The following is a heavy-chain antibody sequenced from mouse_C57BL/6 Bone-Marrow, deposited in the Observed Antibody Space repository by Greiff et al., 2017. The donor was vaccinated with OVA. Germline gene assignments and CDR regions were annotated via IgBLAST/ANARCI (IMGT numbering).Heavy chain of an antibody. CDR3: AKGGHYYGSRDYYAMDY. D-gene: IGHD1-1*01. CDR2: INPDSSTI. J-gene: IGHJ4*01. Sequence: EVQVVESGGGLVQPGGSLKLSCAASGIDFSRYWMSWVRRAPGQGLEWIGEINPDSSTINYAPSLQDKFIISRDNAKNTLYLQMSKVRSEDTALYYWAKGGHYYGSRDYYAMDYWGQGTSVTVSS. V-gene: IGHV4-1*01. CDR1: GIDFSRYW.